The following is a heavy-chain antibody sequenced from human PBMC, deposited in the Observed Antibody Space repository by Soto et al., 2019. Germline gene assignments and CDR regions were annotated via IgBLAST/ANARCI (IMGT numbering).Heavy chain of an antibody. CDR1: GFSLNTSGMC. V-gene: IGHV2-70*01. CDR3: ARMRDYYDVSGYYYDY. D-gene: IGHD3-22*01. Sequence: GSGPTLVNPTQTLTLTCTFSGFSLNTSGMCVSWIRQPPGKALEWLALINWDDDKYYSTSLKTRPTISKDTSKNQVLLTMTNMDPVDTATYFCARMRDYYDVSGYYYDYWGQGTLVTVSS. J-gene: IGHJ4*02. CDR2: INWDDDK.